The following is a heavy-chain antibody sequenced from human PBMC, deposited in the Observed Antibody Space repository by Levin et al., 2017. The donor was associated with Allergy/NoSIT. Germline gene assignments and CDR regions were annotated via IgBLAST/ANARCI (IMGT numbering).Heavy chain of an antibody. Sequence: SLKISCAASGFTFDDYAMHWVRQAPGKGLEWVSGISWNSGSIGYADSVKGRFTISRDNAKNSLYLQMNSLRAEDTALYYCATRYKPGIPLGYWGQGTLVTVSS. CDR1: GFTFDDYA. D-gene: IGHD6-19*01. CDR3: ATRYKPGIPLGY. J-gene: IGHJ4*02. CDR2: ISWNSGSI. V-gene: IGHV3-9*01.